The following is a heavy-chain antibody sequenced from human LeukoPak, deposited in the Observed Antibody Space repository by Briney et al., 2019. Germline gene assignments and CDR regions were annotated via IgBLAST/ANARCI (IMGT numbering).Heavy chain of an antibody. V-gene: IGHV1-46*01. D-gene: IGHD2-2*01. CDR2: INPIGGNT. CDR1: GYTFTSYY. J-gene: IGHJ4*02. Sequence: ASVTVSCKASGYTFTSYYMHWVRQAPGQGLEWMGIINPIGGNTRYAQKFQGRVTITRDTSTSTVYMEMSSLRSEGTAVYYSARFSTVVVVAAAMSPLDYWGQGTLVTVSS. CDR3: ARFSTVVVVAAAMSPLDY.